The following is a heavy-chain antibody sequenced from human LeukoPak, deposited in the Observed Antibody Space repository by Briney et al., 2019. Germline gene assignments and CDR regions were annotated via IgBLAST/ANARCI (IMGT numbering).Heavy chain of an antibody. CDR1: GFTFSSYA. J-gene: IGHJ4*02. CDR3: ARAITMIAPPFDY. V-gene: IGHV3-30-3*01. CDR2: ISYDGSNK. D-gene: IGHD3-22*01. Sequence: PGGSLRLSCAASGFTFSSYAMHWVRQAPGKGLEWVAVISYDGSNKYYADSVKGRFTISRDKSKNTLYLQMNSLRAEDTAVYYCARAITMIAPPFDYWGQGTLVTVSS.